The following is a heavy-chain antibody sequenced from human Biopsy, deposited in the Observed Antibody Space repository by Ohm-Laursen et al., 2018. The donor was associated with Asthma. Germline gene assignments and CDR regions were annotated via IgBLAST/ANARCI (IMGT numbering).Heavy chain of an antibody. CDR1: GGSISSGGYS. D-gene: IGHD3-9*01. J-gene: IGHJ6*02. CDR3: ARVPHYDILTGFTLRYYYGMDV. CDR2: IYYSGST. V-gene: IGHV4-31*11. Sequence: SETLSLTCAVSGGSISSGGYSWSWVRQHPGKGLEWIGYIYYSGSTYYNPSLKSRVTISVDTSKNQFSLKLSSVTAADTAVYYCARVPHYDILTGFTLRYYYGMDVWGQGTLVTVSS.